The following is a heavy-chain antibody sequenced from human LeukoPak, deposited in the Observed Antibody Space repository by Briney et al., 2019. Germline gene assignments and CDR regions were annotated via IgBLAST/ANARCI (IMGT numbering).Heavy chain of an antibody. D-gene: IGHD6-13*01. V-gene: IGHV4-34*01. CDR3: ARGSSWYLVYFDY. CDR2: INHSGST. CDR1: GGSFSGYY. Sequence: SETLSLTCAVYGGSFSGYYWSWIRQPPGKGLEWIGEINHSGSTNYNPSLKSRVTISVDTSKNQFSLKLSSVTAADTAAYYCARGSSWYLVYFDYWGQGTLVTVSS. J-gene: IGHJ4*02.